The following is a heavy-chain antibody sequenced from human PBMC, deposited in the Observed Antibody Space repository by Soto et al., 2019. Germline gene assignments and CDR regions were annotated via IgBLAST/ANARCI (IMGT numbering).Heavy chain of an antibody. V-gene: IGHV3-23*01. CDR1: GFTFSSYA. CDR2: IIDSGAST. J-gene: IGHJ6*02. Sequence: GGSLRLSCAASGFTFSSYAMSWVRQAPGKGLEWVSDIIDSGASTYYADSVKGRFTISRDNSKSTLYLQMNSLRAEDTALYYCAKGRSYYYYYGVDVWGQGTTVTVSS. CDR3: AKGRSYYYYYGVDV.